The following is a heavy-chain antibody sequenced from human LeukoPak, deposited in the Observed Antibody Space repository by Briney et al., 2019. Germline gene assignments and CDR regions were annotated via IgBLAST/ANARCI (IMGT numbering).Heavy chain of an antibody. Sequence: ASVKVSCKASGYTFTSYAMHWVRQAPGQRLEWMGWINAGNGNTKYSQKFQGRVTITRDTSASTAYMELSSLRSEDTAVYYCARDDGNMITFGGVIVTFYGAFDIWGQGTMVTVSS. CDR3: ARDDGNMITFGGVIVTFYGAFDI. CDR1: GYTFTSYA. D-gene: IGHD3-16*02. J-gene: IGHJ3*02. V-gene: IGHV1-3*01. CDR2: INAGNGNT.